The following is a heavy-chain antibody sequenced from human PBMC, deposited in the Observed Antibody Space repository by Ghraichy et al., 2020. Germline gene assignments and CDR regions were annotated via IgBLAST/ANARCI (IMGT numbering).Heavy chain of an antibody. Sequence: SETLSLTCSVSGGSIISGGYYWNWLRQHPGKGLEWIAYISQRGRTYHNPSLKSRITISVDTSKDQFSLKVTPVTAAATAVYSCARSNYGANSAFDSWGQGTLVTVSS. CDR3: ARSNYGANSAFDS. D-gene: IGHD4-23*01. J-gene: IGHJ4*02. CDR2: ISQRGRT. CDR1: GGSIISGGYY. V-gene: IGHV4-31*03.